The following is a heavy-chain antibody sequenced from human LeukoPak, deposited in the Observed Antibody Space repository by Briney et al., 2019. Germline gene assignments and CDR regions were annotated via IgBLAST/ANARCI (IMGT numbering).Heavy chain of an antibody. J-gene: IGHJ4*02. V-gene: IGHV1-2*06. CDR3: ARGGPYEYVWGSYRPFDY. CDR1: GYTFTSYG. CDR2: INPNSGGT. D-gene: IGHD3-16*02. Sequence: ASVKVSCKAAGYTFTSYGMNWVRQAPGQGLEWMGRINPNSGGTNYAQKFQGRVTMTRDTSISTAYMELSRLRSDDTAVFYCARGGPYEYVWGSYRPFDYWGQGTLVTVSS.